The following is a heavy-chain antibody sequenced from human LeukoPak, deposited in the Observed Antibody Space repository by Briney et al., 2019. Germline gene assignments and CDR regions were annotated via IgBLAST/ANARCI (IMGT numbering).Heavy chain of an antibody. Sequence: PSETLSLTCTVSGGSISSSSYYWGWIRQPPGKGLEWIGSIYHSGSTYYNPSLKSRVTISVDTSKNQFSLKLSSVTAADTAVYYCARSRDGYNSGWFPFDYWGQGTLVTVSS. CDR1: GGSISSSSYY. J-gene: IGHJ4*02. D-gene: IGHD5-24*01. V-gene: IGHV4-39*07. CDR3: ARSRDGYNSGWFPFDY. CDR2: IYHSGST.